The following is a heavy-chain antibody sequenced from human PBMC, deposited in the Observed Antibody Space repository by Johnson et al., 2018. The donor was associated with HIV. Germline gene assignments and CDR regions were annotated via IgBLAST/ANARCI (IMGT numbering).Heavy chain of an antibody. D-gene: IGHD4-17*01. Sequence: VQLVESGGGVVQPGTSLRLSCAASGFTFDDYAMHWVRQAPGKGLEWVSGISWNSGSIGYADSVKGRFTISRDNAKNSLYLQMNSLTPEDTALYYCARAVTTASGDAFDIWGQGTMVTVSS. CDR3: ARAVTTASGDAFDI. J-gene: IGHJ3*02. CDR1: GFTFDDYA. CDR2: ISWNSGSI. V-gene: IGHV3-9*01.